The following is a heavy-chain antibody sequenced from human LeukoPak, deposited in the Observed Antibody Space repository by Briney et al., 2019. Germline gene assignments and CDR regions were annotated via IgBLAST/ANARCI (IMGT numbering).Heavy chain of an antibody. Sequence: GSLRLSCAASGFTFSSYGMHWVRQAPGKGLEWIGSIYYSGSTYYNPSLKSRVTISVDTSKNQFSLKLSSVTAADTAVYYCARHQGCSSTSCYRPYNWLDPWGQGTLVTVSS. CDR1: GFTFSSYG. CDR3: ARHQGCSSTSCYRPYNWLDP. CDR2: IYYSGST. D-gene: IGHD2-2*01. J-gene: IGHJ5*02. V-gene: IGHV4-39*01.